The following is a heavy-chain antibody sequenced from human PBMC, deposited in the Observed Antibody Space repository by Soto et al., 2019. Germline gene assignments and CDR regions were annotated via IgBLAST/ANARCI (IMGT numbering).Heavy chain of an antibody. J-gene: IGHJ4*02. D-gene: IGHD3-22*01. Sequence: PGGSLRLSCTASGFTFGDYAMSWVRQAPGKGLEWVGFIRSKAYGGTTEYAASVKGRFTISRDDSKSIAYLQMNSLKTEDTAVYYCARAPYNDSSGYHATPPYYYFDYWGQGTLVTVSS. V-gene: IGHV3-49*04. CDR1: GFTFGDYA. CDR3: ARAPYNDSSGYHATPPYYYFDY. CDR2: IRSKAYGGTT.